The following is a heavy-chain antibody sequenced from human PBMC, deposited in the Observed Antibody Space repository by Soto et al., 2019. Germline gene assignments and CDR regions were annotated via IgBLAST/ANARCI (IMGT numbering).Heavy chain of an antibody. V-gene: IGHV4-59*08. CDR2: IYYSGST. CDR3: ASRYAGSFDY. CDR1: GGSISSYY. Sequence: PSETLSLTCTVSGGSISSYYWSWIRQPPGKGLEWIGYIYYSGSTNYNPSLRSRVTISVDTSKNQFSLKLSSVTAADTAVYYCASRYAGSFDYSSQGTLDIVSS. J-gene: IGHJ4*02. D-gene: IGHD2-2*01.